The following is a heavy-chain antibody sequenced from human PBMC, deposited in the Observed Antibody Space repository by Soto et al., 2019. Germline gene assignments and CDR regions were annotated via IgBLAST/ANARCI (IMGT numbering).Heavy chain of an antibody. D-gene: IGHD1-26*01. CDR2: INHLETT. V-gene: IGHV4-30-2*01. J-gene: IGHJ4*02. CDR1: GASITFGGYS. CDR3: ARGGGSDSFDY. Sequence: QLQLHESGSGLVKPSQTLSLTCTVSGASITFGGYSWSWIRQTPGKGLEWIGYINHLETTFYNPSFESRLTLSIDRAKNQFSLKLHSMSAADRAVYFCARGGGSDSFDYWGQGILVTGSS.